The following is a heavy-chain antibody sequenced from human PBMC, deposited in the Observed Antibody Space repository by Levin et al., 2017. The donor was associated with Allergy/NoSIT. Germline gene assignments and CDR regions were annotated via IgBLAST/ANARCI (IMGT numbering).Heavy chain of an antibody. CDR1: GGSISSSPYH. CDR3: ARDGYTSRWFLY. D-gene: IGHD6-13*01. V-gene: IGHV4-39*07. J-gene: IGHJ4*02. Sequence: SQTLSLTCTVSGGSISSSPYHWGWIRQPPGKGLEWLGTMDYNGSPYYNPSLKSRVTMSVDTSKKQLSLNLNSVTAADTAVYYCARDGYTSRWFLYWGQGILVAVSS. CDR2: MDYNGSP.